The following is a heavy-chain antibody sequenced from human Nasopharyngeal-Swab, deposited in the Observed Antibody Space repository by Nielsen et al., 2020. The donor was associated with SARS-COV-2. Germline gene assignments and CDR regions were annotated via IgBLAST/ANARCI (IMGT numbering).Heavy chain of an antibody. V-gene: IGHV3-7*01. CDR2: IKQDGSEK. CDR1: GFTFSSYW. CDR3: VRDVGYCSSTSCRNWFDP. J-gene: IGHJ5*02. Sequence: GGSLRLSCAASGFTFSSYWMSWVRQAPGKGLEWVANIKQDGSEKYYVDSVKGRFTISRDNAKNSLYLQMNSLRAEDTAVYYCVRDVGYCSSTSCRNWFDPWGQGTLVTVSS. D-gene: IGHD2-2*01.